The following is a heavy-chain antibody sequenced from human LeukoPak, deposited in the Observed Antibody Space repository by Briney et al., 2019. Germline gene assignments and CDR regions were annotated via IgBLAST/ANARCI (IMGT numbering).Heavy chain of an antibody. CDR1: GGSITSSSYY. D-gene: IGHD1-1*01. V-gene: IGHV4-39*07. CDR2: IYYSGST. J-gene: IGHJ4*02. Sequence: SETLSLTCTVSGGSITSSSYYWGWIRQPPGKGLEWIGSIYYSGSTHYSPSLKSRVTISVDMSKNQFSLKLSSVTAADTAVYYCARGGGWGNWNDAVDYWGQGTLVTVSS. CDR3: ARGGGWGNWNDAVDY.